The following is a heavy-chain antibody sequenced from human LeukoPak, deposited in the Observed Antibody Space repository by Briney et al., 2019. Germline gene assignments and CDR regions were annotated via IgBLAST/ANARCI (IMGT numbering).Heavy chain of an antibody. CDR2: ISYDGSNK. D-gene: IGHD1-26*01. Sequence: QPGGSLRLSCAASGFTFSSYAMSWVRQAPGKGLEWVAVISYDGSNKYYADSVKGRFTISRDNSKNTLYLQMNSLRAEDTAVYYCAKEVGATSLPYYYYYGMDVWGQGTTVTVSS. CDR1: GFTFSSYA. V-gene: IGHV3-30*18. CDR3: AKEVGATSLPYYYYYGMDV. J-gene: IGHJ6*02.